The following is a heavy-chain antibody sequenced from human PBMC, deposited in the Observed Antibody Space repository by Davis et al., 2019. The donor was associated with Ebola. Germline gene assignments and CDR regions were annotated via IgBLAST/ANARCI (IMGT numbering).Heavy chain of an antibody. CDR3: ARLGAARIDIFDY. CDR1: GYSFTSYW. Sequence: GGSLRLSCKGSGYSFTSYWIGWVRQMPGKGLEWMGIIYPGDSDTRYSPSFQGQVTISADKSISTAYLQWSSLKVSDTAMYYCARLGAARIDIFDYWGQGTLVTVSS. CDR2: IYPGDSDT. D-gene: IGHD6-6*01. J-gene: IGHJ4*02. V-gene: IGHV5-51*01.